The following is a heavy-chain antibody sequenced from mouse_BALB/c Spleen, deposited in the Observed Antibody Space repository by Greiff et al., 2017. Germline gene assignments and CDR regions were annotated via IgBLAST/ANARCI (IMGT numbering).Heavy chain of an antibody. Sequence: EVHLVESGGGLVQPGGSLKLSCAASGFTFSSYTMSWVRQTPEKRLEWVAYISNGGGSTYYPDTVKGRFTISRDNAKNTLYLQMSSLKSEDTAMYYCARDQRNYDYARAMDYWGQGTSVTASS. D-gene: IGHD2-4*01. J-gene: IGHJ4*01. CDR3: ARDQRNYDYARAMDY. CDR2: ISNGGGST. V-gene: IGHV5-12-2*01. CDR1: GFTFSSYT.